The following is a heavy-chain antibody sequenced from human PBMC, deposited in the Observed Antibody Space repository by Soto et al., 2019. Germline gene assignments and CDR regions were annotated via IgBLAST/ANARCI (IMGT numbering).Heavy chain of an antibody. D-gene: IGHD6-19*01. CDR2: IYHSGST. CDR1: GGSISSSNW. J-gene: IGHJ4*02. Sequence: QVQLQESGPGLVKPSGTLSLTCAVSGGSISSSNWWSWVRQPPGKGLEWIGEIYHSGSTNYNPSLKRRVTISVDKSKNQFYLKLSSVTAADTAVYYCHVEAVAGTRLDYWGQGTLVTVSS. CDR3: HVEAVAGTRLDY. V-gene: IGHV4-4*02.